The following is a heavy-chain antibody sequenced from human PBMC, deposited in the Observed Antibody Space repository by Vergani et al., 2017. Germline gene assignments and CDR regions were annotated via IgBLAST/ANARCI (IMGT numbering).Heavy chain of an antibody. CDR3: AHPRLLWFGELVRPFEY. D-gene: IGHD3-10*01. CDR1: GFTFSSYA. J-gene: IGHJ4*02. CDR2: ISGSGGST. V-gene: IGHV3-23*01. Sequence: EVQLLESGGGLVQPGGSLRLSCAASGFTFSSYAMSWVRQAPGKGLEWVSAISGSGGSTYYADSVKGRFTIARDNSKNTLYLQMNSLRAEDTAVYYCAHPRLLWFGELVRPFEYWGQWTLVSVSS.